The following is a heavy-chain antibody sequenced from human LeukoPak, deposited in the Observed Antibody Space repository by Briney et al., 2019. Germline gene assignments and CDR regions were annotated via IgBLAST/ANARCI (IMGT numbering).Heavy chain of an antibody. J-gene: IGHJ4*02. V-gene: IGHV3-7*05. CDR1: GFSFSNYW. CDR3: ARNYGGNSAG. D-gene: IGHD4-23*01. Sequence: PGGSLRLSCAASGFSFSNYWMSWVRQGPGKGLEWVANIKQDGSEKYYVDSVKGRFTISRDNAKNSLYLQMNSLRAEDTAVYYCARNYGGNSAGWGQGTLVTV. CDR2: IKQDGSEK.